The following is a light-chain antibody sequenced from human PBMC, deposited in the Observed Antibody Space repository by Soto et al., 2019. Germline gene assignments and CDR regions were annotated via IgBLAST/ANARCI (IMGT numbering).Light chain of an antibody. Sequence: VMTQAPAALSVSTGERATLSCRASQSVSSNLAWYQQKPGQAPRLLIYGASTRATGIPARFSGSGSGTEFTLTISSLQSEDFAVYYCQQYNNLARTFGQGTNVDIK. CDR2: GAS. CDR1: QSVSSN. CDR3: QQYNNLART. V-gene: IGKV3-15*01. J-gene: IGKJ1*01.